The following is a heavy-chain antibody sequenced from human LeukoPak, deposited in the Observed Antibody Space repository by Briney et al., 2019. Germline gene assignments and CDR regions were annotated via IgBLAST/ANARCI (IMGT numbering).Heavy chain of an antibody. Sequence: GGSLRLSCAVSGFTFSSYTMNWVRQAPGKGLEWVGRIKSKTDGGTTDYAAPVKGRFTISRDDSKNTLYLQMNSLKTEDTAVYYCTTGYSGYDYNYWGQGTLVTVSS. CDR2: IKSKTDGGTT. V-gene: IGHV3-15*01. J-gene: IGHJ4*02. CDR1: GFTFSSYT. D-gene: IGHD5-12*01. CDR3: TTGYSGYDYNY.